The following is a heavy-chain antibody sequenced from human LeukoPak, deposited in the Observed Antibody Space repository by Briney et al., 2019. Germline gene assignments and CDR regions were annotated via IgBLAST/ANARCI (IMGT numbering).Heavy chain of an antibody. CDR2: IRYDGSNK. D-gene: IGHD3-10*01. CDR3: AKDPPSGSGSGWAFDI. V-gene: IGHV3-30*02. Sequence: GGSLRLSCAASGFTFSSYGMHWVRQAPGKGLEWAAFIRYDGSNKYYADSVKGRFTISRDNSKNTLYLQMNSLRAEDTAVYYCAKDPPSGSGSGWAFDIWGQGTMVTVSS. CDR1: GFTFSSYG. J-gene: IGHJ3*02.